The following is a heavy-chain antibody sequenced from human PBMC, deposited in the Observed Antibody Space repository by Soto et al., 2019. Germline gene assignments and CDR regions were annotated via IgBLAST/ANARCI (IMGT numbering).Heavy chain of an antibody. V-gene: IGHV3-23*01. CDR1: GFTFSSYA. Sequence: GGSLRLSCAASGFTFSSYAMSWVRRAPGKGLEWVSAISGSGGSTYYADSVKGRFTISRDNSKNTLYLQMNSLRAEDTAVYYCASSYYYGSGSMTPGAFDIWGQGTMVTVSS. D-gene: IGHD3-10*01. CDR3: ASSYYYGSGSMTPGAFDI. J-gene: IGHJ3*02. CDR2: ISGSGGST.